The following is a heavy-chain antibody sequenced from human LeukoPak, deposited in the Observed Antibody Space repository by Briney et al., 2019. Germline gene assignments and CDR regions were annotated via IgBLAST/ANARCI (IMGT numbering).Heavy chain of an antibody. J-gene: IGHJ4*02. CDR2: INQDGSKE. Sequence: PGGSLRLSCAASGFTFRSYWMTWVRQAPGKGLEWVANINQDGSKEYYLDSVKGRFTISRDNDKNSLYLQVNSLRAEDTAVYYCAKLYSSGINAFDYWGQGTLVTVSS. V-gene: IGHV3-7*01. D-gene: IGHD6-19*01. CDR1: GFTFRSYW. CDR3: AKLYSSGINAFDY.